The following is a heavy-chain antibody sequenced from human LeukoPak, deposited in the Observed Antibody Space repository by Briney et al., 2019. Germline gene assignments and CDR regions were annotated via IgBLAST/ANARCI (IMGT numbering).Heavy chain of an antibody. CDR3: ARAPDPGSPDY. CDR1: GFTFRSYA. Sequence: GRSLRLSCAASGFTFRSYAMHWVRQAPGKGLEWVAVISYDGSNKYYADSVKGRFTISRDNSKNTLYLQMNSLRAEDTAVYYCARAPDPGSPDYWGQGTLVTVSS. V-gene: IGHV3-30*04. D-gene: IGHD3-10*01. J-gene: IGHJ4*02. CDR2: ISYDGSNK.